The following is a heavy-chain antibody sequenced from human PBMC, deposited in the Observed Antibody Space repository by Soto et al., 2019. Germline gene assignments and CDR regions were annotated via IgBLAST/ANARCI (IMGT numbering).Heavy chain of an antibody. Sequence: EVQLVESGGGLVKPGGSLRLSCAASGFTFSSYSMNWVRQAPGKGLGWVSSISSSSSYIYYADSVKGRFTISRDNAKNSLYLQMNSLRAEDTAVYYCARETGYSSGWYDANYYYGMDVWGQGTTVTVSS. V-gene: IGHV3-21*01. D-gene: IGHD6-19*01. CDR2: ISSSSSYI. J-gene: IGHJ6*02. CDR1: GFTFSSYS. CDR3: ARETGYSSGWYDANYYYGMDV.